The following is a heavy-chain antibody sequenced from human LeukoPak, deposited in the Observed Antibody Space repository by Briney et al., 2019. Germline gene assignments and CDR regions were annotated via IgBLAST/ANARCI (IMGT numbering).Heavy chain of an antibody. CDR2: IYYSGST. V-gene: IGHV4-39*01. CDR3: ARPSIAVAGPQFDY. D-gene: IGHD6-19*01. CDR1: GGSISSSSYY. Sequence: SETLSLTCTVSGGSISSSSYYWGWIRQPPGKGLEWIGSIYYSGSTYYNPSLKSRVTISVDTSKNQFSLKLTSVTAADTAVYYCARPSIAVAGPQFDYWGQGTLATVSS. J-gene: IGHJ4*02.